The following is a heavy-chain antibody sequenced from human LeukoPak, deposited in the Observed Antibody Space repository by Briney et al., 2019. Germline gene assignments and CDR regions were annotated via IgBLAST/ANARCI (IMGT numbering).Heavy chain of an antibody. CDR2: MNPNSGNA. CDR3: ARTNGDLDY. CDR1: WNTFTNYD. Sequence: ASIKVSFKASWNTFTNYDNKLVRQATGQRLEWMGWMNPNSGNAGFAQKFQGRVTMTRITSLSTAYMELSSLRSEDTAVYYCARTNGDLDYWGQGTLVTVSS. J-gene: IGHJ4*02. D-gene: IGHD7-27*01. V-gene: IGHV1-8*01.